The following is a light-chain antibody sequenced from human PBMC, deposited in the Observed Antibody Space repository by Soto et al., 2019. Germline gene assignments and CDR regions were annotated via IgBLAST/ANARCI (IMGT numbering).Light chain of an antibody. CDR1: QSVSSRY. V-gene: IGKV3-20*01. J-gene: IGKJ2*01. CDR2: SAS. Sequence: ETVLTQSPGTLSLSPGERATLSCRASQSVSSRYIAWYQQKPGQAPRLLIYSASNRATGIPDRFSGSGSGTEFTLTISRLEPEDFAVYYCQQYITSPPMYTFGQGTKLEIK. CDR3: QQYITSPPMYT.